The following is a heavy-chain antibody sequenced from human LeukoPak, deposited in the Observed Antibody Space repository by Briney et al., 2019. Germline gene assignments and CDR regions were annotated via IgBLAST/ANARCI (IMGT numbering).Heavy chain of an antibody. D-gene: IGHD5-18*01. CDR3: ARHNRFGGYSYGSAFDI. J-gene: IGHJ3*02. V-gene: IGHV1-18*01. Sequence: ASVKVSCKASGYTFTNYGITWVRQAPGQGLEWMGWISAYNGNTNYAQKLQGRVTMTTDTSTSTAYMELRSLRSDDTAVYYCARHNRFGGYSYGSAFDIWGQGTMVTVSS. CDR1: GYTFTNYG. CDR2: ISAYNGNT.